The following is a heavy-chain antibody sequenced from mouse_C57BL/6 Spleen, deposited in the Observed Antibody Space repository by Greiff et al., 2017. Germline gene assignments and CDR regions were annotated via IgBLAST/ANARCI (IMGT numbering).Heavy chain of an antibody. CDR3: ASGKTAQATFDY. D-gene: IGHD3-2*02. CDR1: GYTFTSYW. Sequence: QVQLQQPGAELVRPGSSVKLSCKASGYTFTSYWMDWVKQRPGQGLEWIGNIYPSDSETHYNQKFKDKAILTVDKSSSTAYMQLSSLTSEDSAVYYCASGKTAQATFDYWGQGTTLTVSS. J-gene: IGHJ2*01. V-gene: IGHV1-61*01. CDR2: IYPSDSET.